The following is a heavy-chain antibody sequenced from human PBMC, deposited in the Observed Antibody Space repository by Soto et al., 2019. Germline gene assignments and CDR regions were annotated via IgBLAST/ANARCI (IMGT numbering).Heavy chain of an antibody. D-gene: IGHD6-6*01. J-gene: IGHJ4*02. CDR2: ISYDGSNK. V-gene: IGHV3-30*18. Sequence: GGSLRLSCAASGFTFSRYGMHWVRQAPGKGLEWVAVISYDGSNKYYADSVKGRFTISRDNSKNTLYLQMNSLRAEDTAVYYCAKDPYSSSSNVDYWGQGTLVTVSS. CDR1: GFTFSRYG. CDR3: AKDPYSSSSNVDY.